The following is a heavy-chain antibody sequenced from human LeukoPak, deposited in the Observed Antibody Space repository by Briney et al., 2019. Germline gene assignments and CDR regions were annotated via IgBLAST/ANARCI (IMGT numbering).Heavy chain of an antibody. V-gene: IGHV1-2*02. CDR3: ARERILLWFGESNDAFDI. D-gene: IGHD3-10*01. CDR2: INPNSGGI. Sequence: ASVKVSCKASGYTFTGYYMHWVRQAPGQGLEWMGWINPNSGGINYAQKFQGRVTMTRDTSISTAYMELSRLRSDDTAVYYCARERILLWFGESNDAFDIWGQGTMVTVSS. CDR1: GYTFTGYY. J-gene: IGHJ3*02.